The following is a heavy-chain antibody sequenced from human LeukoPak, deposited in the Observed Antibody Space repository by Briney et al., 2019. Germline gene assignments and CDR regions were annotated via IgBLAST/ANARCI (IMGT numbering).Heavy chain of an antibody. J-gene: IGHJ4*02. CDR2: IYHSGST. V-gene: IGHV4-38-2*02. CDR3: ARGRKAIFLYSNIMRVPFFDY. D-gene: IGHD6-13*01. CDR1: GYSISSGYY. Sequence: SETLSLTCTVSGYSISSGYYWGWIRQPPGKGLEWIGSIYHSGSTYYNPSLKSRVTISVDTSKNQFSLKLSSVTAADTAVYYCARGRKAIFLYSNIMRVPFFDYWGQGTLVTVSS.